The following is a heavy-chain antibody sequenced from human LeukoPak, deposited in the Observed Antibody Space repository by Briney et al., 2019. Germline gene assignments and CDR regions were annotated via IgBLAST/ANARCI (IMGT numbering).Heavy chain of an antibody. CDR1: GGTFSSYA. J-gene: IGHJ5*02. CDR3: ARYCSSTSCYNRGYNWFDP. CDR2: IIPIFGTA. V-gene: IGHV1-69*05. D-gene: IGHD2-2*02. Sequence: SVKVSCKASGGTFSSYAISWVRQAPGQGLEWMGRIIPIFGTANYAQKFQGRVTITTDESTSTAYMELSSLRSEDTAVYYCARYCSSTSCYNRGYNWFDPWGQGTLVTVSS.